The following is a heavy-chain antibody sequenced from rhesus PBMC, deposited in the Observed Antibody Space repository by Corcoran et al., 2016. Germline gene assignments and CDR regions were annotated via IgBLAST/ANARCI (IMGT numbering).Heavy chain of an antibody. V-gene: IGHV2-1*01. Sequence: QVTLKESGPALVTPTQTLTLTCSVSGFSPSSSGMGGGWIRQLPGKTPEWVSDIYLDDNKLYNTSLKNRLTVSRDTSKNLVVRTLTNVDPMDTATYYCARSIGRKPIFGVFVPCGLGVWGPGALVTVSS. CDR1: GFSPSSSGMG. CDR2: IYLDDNK. J-gene: IGHJ5-1*01. CDR3: ARSIGRKPIFGVFVPCGLGV. D-gene: IGHD3-3*01.